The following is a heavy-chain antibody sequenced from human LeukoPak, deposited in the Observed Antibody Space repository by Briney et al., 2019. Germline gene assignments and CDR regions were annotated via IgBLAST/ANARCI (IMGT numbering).Heavy chain of an antibody. V-gene: IGHV3-23*01. CDR2: ISGSGGST. D-gene: IGHD6-13*01. CDR3: AHISSSWPDY. CDR1: GFTFSSYA. Sequence: GPSLTLSYAPSGFTFSSYAISSARQAPGKGLEWVSAISGSGGSTYYADSVKGRFTISRDNSKNPLYLQMNSLRAEDAAVYYCAHISSSWPDYWGQGTLVTVSS. J-gene: IGHJ4*02.